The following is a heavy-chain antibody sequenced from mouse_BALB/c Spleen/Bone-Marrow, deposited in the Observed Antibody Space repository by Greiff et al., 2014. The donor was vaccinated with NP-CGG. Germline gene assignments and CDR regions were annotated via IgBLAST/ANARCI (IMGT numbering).Heavy chain of an antibody. J-gene: IGHJ2*01. CDR2: INPSTGYA. Sequence: QVQLQQSGAELAKPGASVKMSRKASGYTFTDTWIHWIKQRPGQGLEWIGYINPSTGYAEYNQNFKDKATLTVDKSSSTAYMQLSSLTSEDSAVYYCARDYWGQGTTLTVSS. V-gene: IGHV1-7*01. CDR1: GYTFTDTW. CDR3: ARDY.